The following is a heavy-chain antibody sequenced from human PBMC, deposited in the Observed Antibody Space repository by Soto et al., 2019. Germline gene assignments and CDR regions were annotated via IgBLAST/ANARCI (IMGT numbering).Heavy chain of an antibody. J-gene: IGHJ6*03. CDR1: GSTFSSYA. V-gene: IGHV3-23*01. Sequence: GGSLRLSCAASGSTFSSYAMSWVRQAPGKGLEWVSAISGSGGSTYYADSVKGRFTISRDNSKNTLYLQMNSLRAEDTAVYYCAKDGFLEWLPKGYYYYMDVWGKGTTVTVSS. CDR3: AKDGFLEWLPKGYYYYMDV. CDR2: ISGSGGST. D-gene: IGHD3-3*01.